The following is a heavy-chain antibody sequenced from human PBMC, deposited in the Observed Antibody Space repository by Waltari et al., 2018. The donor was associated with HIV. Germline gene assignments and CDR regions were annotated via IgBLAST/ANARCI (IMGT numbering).Heavy chain of an antibody. D-gene: IGHD1-20*01. V-gene: IGHV4-59*01. CDR3: VRGGSRYNWSL. J-gene: IGHJ1*01. CDR1: GGSMDLFY. Sequence: QVQLQESGPGLVKPSETLSLTCNVSGGSMDLFYWGWVRQPPGKGREWVGYPYYTGNNNYKGLDWFVYSYSNEHNNSNPSLNSRVTLSPDTSKNLFSLSLSSVTATDTAVYFCVRGGSRYNWSLWGQGTLVIVSS. CDR2: PYYTGNNNYKGLDWFVYSYSNEHN.